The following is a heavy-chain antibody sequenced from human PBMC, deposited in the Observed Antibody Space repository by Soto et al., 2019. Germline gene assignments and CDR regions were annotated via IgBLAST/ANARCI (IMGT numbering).Heavy chain of an antibody. J-gene: IGHJ6*02. CDR2: IFSSGTT. CDR1: GGSFSGHS. D-gene: IGHD3-16*01. CDR3: ARVPSPFDFYYAMDV. V-gene: IGHV4-4*09. Sequence: PSETLSLTCAVYGGSFSGHSWTWIRQAPGKGLEWIGYIFSSGTTYYNPSLKSRLTMSLDTSQNQFSLKLNSVTAADTAVYFCARVPSPFDFYYAMDVWGQGTTVTVSS.